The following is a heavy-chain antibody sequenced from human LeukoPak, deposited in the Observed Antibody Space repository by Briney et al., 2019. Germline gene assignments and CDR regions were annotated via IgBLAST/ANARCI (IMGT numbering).Heavy chain of an antibody. CDR3: ARDPRGPDY. CDR1: GFTFGSYE. D-gene: IGHD3-10*01. J-gene: IGHJ4*02. CDR2: ISPSGGYT. Sequence: QPGGSLRLSCAVSGFTFGSYEVTWVRQTPGKGLEWISYISPSGGYTYYADAVKGRFTVSRDNANNLLYLQMSRLRGEDTAVYYCARDPRGPDYWGQGTLVTVSS. V-gene: IGHV3-48*03.